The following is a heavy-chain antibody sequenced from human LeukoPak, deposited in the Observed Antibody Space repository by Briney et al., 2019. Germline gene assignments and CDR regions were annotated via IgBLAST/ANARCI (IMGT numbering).Heavy chain of an antibody. D-gene: IGHD4-17*01. V-gene: IGHV3-30-3*01. CDR2: ISYDGSNK. CDR3: ARVMSGDYVRGYYYYGMDV. CDR1: GFTFSSYA. Sequence: PGRSLRLSCAASGFTFSSYAMPWVRQAPGKGLEWVAVISYDGSNKYYADSVKGRFTISRDNSKNTLYLQMNSLRAEDTAVYYCARVMSGDYVRGYYYYGMDVWGQGTTVTVSS. J-gene: IGHJ6*02.